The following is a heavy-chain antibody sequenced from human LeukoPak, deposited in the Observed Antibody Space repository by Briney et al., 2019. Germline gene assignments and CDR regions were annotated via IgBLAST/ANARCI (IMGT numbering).Heavy chain of an antibody. Sequence: ASVKVSCKASGYSFTIYGIGWVRQAPGQGLEWMGYISPYNGNADYAQNFQDRVSMPTATSTATAYMELRRLTSDDTAVYYCPREGSQALDHWGQGTLVPVSS. CDR1: GYSFTIYG. J-gene: IGHJ4*02. CDR2: ISPYNGNA. V-gene: IGHV1-18*01. CDR3: PREGSQALDH. D-gene: IGHD6-19*01.